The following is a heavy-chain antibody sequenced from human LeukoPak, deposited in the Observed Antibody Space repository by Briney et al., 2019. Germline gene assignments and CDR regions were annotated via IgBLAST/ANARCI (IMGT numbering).Heavy chain of an antibody. J-gene: IGHJ4*02. CDR2: ISYDGSNK. Sequence: PGGSLRLSCAASGFTFSSYGMHWVRQAPGKGLEWVAVISYDGSNKYYADSVKGRFTTSRDNSKNTLYLQMNSLRVEDTAVYYCANEIRPNDYWGQGTLVTVSS. V-gene: IGHV3-30*12. D-gene: IGHD4-17*01. CDR1: GFTFSSYG. CDR3: ANEIRPNDY.